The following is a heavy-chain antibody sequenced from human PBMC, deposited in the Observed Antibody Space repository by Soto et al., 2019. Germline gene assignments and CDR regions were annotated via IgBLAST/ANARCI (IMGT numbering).Heavy chain of an antibody. CDR2: ISYDGSNK. CDR3: PDAAPYYYGCSGYYGPFGS. J-gene: IGHJ4*02. D-gene: IGHD3-22*01. CDR1: GFTFSSYG. V-gene: IGHV3-30*03. Sequence: GVSLRLSCAASGFTFSSYGMHWVRQAPGKGLEWVAVISYDGSNKYYADSVKGRFTISRDNSKNTLYLQMNSLRAEDTAVYYCPDAAPYYYGCSGYYGPFGSRGQGPLVTVSS.